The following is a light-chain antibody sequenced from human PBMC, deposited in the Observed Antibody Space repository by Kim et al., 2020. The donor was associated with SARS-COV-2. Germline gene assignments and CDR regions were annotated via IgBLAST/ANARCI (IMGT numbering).Light chain of an antibody. V-gene: IGLV2-14*01. J-gene: IGLJ2*01. CDR1: SSDVGGYNY. CDR2: DVS. CDR3: SSYTSSSTSV. Sequence: QSALTQPASVSGSPGQSITISCTGTSSDVGGYNYVSWYQQHPGKAPKLMIYDVSKRPSGVSNRFSGSKSDNTASLTISGLQAEDEADYYCSSYTSSSTSVFGGGTQLTVL.